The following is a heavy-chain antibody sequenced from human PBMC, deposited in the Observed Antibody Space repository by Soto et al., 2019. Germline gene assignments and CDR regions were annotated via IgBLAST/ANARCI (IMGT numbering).Heavy chain of an antibody. V-gene: IGHV4-34*01. D-gene: IGHD4-17*01. CDR1: GGSFSGYF. CDR2: VDHSGST. Sequence: QVQLQQWGAGLLKPSETLSLTCAVYGGSFSGYFWTWIRQSPGKGLEWIGEVDHSGSTNYNPPLKTRVSISVDTSKTQFSLKTTSVTAADTAVYYCARSGRSDYRRYFDLWGRGTLVTVSS. J-gene: IGHJ2*01. CDR3: ARSGRSDYRRYFDL.